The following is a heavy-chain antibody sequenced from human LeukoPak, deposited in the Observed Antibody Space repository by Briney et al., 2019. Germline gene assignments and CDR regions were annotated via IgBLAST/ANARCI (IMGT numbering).Heavy chain of an antibody. CDR3: ARQGRYMAAALHPNFDY. V-gene: IGHV4-59*08. Sequence: SETLSLTCTVSGGSISSYYWSWIRQPPGKGLEWIGYVYYNGGTNYNPSLKSRVTISADTSKNQFSLKLSSVTAADTAVYYCARQGRYMAAALHPNFDYWGQGTLVTVSS. CDR1: GGSISSYY. D-gene: IGHD6-13*01. J-gene: IGHJ4*02. CDR2: VYYNGGT.